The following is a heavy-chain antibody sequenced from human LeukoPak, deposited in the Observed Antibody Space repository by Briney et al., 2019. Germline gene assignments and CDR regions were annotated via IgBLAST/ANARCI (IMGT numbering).Heavy chain of an antibody. CDR1: GGSFSGYY. D-gene: IGHD3-22*01. J-gene: IGHJ4*02. V-gene: IGHV4-34*01. Sequence: PSETLSLTCAVYGGSFSGYYWSWIRQPPGKGLEWIGEINHSGSTNYNPSLRSRVTVSVHTSKNQLSLKLSSVTAADTAVYYCARDVYDSSGYYWFDYWGQGTLVTVSS. CDR3: ARDVYDSSGYYWFDY. CDR2: INHSGST.